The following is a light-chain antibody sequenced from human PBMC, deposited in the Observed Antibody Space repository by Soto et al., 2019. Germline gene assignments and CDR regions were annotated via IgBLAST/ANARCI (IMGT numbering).Light chain of an antibody. CDR1: QSVSSN. V-gene: IGKV3-15*01. J-gene: IGKJ1*01. CDR3: QHYNNWPPWT. Sequence: EIVMTQSPATLSVSPGERATLSCRASQSVSSNLAWYQQKPGQAPRLLIYGASTRATGIPARFSGSGSGTEFAHNNSSLQSEDFAVYYCQHYNNWPPWTFGQGTKVEIK. CDR2: GAS.